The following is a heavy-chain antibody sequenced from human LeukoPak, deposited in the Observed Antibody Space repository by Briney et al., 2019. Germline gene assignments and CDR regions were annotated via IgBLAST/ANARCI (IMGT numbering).Heavy chain of an antibody. CDR2: MNPNSGNT. CDR3: ARVPPGPYYYDSSGYHDY. CDR1: GYTFTSYD. V-gene: IGHV1-8*01. Sequence: ASVKVSCKASGYTFTSYDINWVRQATGQGLEWMGWMNPNSGNTGYAQKFQGRVTMTRNTSISTAYMELSSLRSEDTAVYYCARVPPGPYYYDSSGYHDYWGQGTLVTVSS. J-gene: IGHJ4*02. D-gene: IGHD3-22*01.